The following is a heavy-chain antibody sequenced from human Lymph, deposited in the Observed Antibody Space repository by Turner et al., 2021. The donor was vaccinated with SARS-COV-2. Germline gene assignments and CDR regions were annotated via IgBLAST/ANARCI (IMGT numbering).Heavy chain of an antibody. V-gene: IGHV1-24*01. CDR1: GYTLTELS. D-gene: IGHD2-15*01. J-gene: IGHJ6*02. Sequence: QVQLVQSGVEVKKPGASVKVPCKVSGYTLTELSMHWVRQAPGKGLEWMGGFDPEDGEIIYAQKFQGRVTMTEDTSTDTAYMELSSLRSEDTAVYYCATVLCTGSSCYYYGMDVWGQGTTVTVSS. CDR2: FDPEDGEI. CDR3: ATVLCTGSSCYYYGMDV.